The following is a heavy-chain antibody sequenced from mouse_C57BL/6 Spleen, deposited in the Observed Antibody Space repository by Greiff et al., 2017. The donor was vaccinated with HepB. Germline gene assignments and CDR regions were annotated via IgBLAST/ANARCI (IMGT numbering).Heavy chain of an antibody. CDR1: GYTFTSYW. CDR2: IDPSDSET. Sequence: QVQLQQSGAELVRPGSSVKLSCKASGYTFTSYWMHWVKQRPIQGLEWIGNIDPSDSETHYNQKFKDKATLTVDKSSSTAYMQLSSLTSEDSAVYYCARTGNYYAMDYGGQGTSVTVSS. J-gene: IGHJ4*01. V-gene: IGHV1-52*01. CDR3: ARTGNYYAMDY.